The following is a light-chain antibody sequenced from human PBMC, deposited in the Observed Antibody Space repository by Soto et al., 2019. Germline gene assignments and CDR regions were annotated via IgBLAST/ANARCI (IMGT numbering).Light chain of an antibody. Sequence: DIVMTQSPDSLAVSLGERATINCKSSQSVLYSSNNKNYLAWYQQKPGQPPKLLIYWASTRESGVPDRFSGSGYGTDFTLTISSLQAEDVAVYYCQHYYSAPLTFGGGTKVEIK. J-gene: IGKJ4*01. CDR1: QSVLYSSNNKNY. CDR3: QHYYSAPLT. CDR2: WAS. V-gene: IGKV4-1*01.